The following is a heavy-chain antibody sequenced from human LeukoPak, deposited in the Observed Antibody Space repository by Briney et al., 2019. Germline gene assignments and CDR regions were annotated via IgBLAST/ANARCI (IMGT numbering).Heavy chain of an antibody. V-gene: IGHV3-23*01. CDR1: GFTFSSYA. CDR3: ARDSNWNNGGFDY. CDR2: INGSGGST. Sequence: PGGSLRLSCAASGFTFSSYAMSWVRQAPGKGLEWVSDINGSGGSTYYADSVKGRFTISRDNSQNTLYLQLNSLRAEDTAVYYCARDSNWNNGGFDYWGQGTLVTVSA. J-gene: IGHJ4*02. D-gene: IGHD1/OR15-1a*01.